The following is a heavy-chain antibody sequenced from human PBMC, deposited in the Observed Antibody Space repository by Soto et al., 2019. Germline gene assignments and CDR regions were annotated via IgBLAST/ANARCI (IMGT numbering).Heavy chain of an antibody. Sequence: ASVKVSCKASGYTFTSYGINWVRQAPGQGLEWMGWISAYNGNTNYAQKLQGRVTMTTDTSTSTAYMELRSLRSDDTAVYYCARGSGYSSSEGYYYGMDVWGQGTTVTVSS. CDR1: GYTFTSYG. V-gene: IGHV1-18*01. CDR3: ARGSGYSSSEGYYYGMDV. D-gene: IGHD6-13*01. J-gene: IGHJ6*02. CDR2: ISAYNGNT.